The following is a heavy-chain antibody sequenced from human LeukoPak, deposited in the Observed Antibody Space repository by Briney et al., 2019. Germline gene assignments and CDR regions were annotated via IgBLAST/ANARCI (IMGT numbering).Heavy chain of an antibody. CDR3: GRLSAAVHLGAFDL. V-gene: IGHV4-4*09. CDR2: IHTSGSN. Sequence: PSETLSLTCTVSGVSISPYYWAWIRQPPGKGLEWIGYIHTSGSNNQYPSLKSRVTISVDKSKNHFSLRLTSVTAADTAVYYCGRLSAAVHLGAFDLWGQGTMVTVSS. CDR1: GVSISPYY. J-gene: IGHJ3*01. D-gene: IGHD3-3*01.